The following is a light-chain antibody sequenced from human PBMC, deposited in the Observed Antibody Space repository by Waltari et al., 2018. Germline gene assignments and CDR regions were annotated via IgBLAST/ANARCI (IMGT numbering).Light chain of an antibody. CDR2: AAS. CDR1: QDINVF. CDR3: LQHKTYPHA. V-gene: IGKV1-17*03. J-gene: IGKJ2*01. Sequence: DIQMTQSPSVMYASVGDRVTITCRASQDINVFAGWFQQRPGEAPRRLIYAASTWQIGVPSRFSGSGYGTEFTLTISSLQPEDFATYYCLQHKTYPHAFGQGTRVEIK.